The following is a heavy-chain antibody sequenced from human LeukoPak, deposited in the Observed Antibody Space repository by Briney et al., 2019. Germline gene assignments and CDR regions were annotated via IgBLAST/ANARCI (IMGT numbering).Heavy chain of an antibody. V-gene: IGHV3-48*04. D-gene: IGHD4-23*01. J-gene: IGHJ4*02. CDR2: ISSSGSTI. Sequence: PGGSLRLSCAASGFTFSSYWMNWVRQAPGKGLEWVSYISSSGSTIYYADSMKGRFTISRDNAKNSLYLQMNSLRAEDTAVYYCARDTAVSDFDYWGRGTLVTVSS. CDR3: ARDTAVSDFDY. CDR1: GFTFSSYW.